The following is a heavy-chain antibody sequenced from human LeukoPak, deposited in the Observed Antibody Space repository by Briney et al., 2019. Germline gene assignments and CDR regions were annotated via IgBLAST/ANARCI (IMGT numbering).Heavy chain of an antibody. CDR2: ISSNGGST. D-gene: IGHD1-26*01. CDR1: GFTFSSYA. V-gene: IGHV3-64*01. CDR3: ARVGVGATYYDY. Sequence: GGSLRLSCAASGFTFSSYAMHWVRQAPGKGLEYVSAISSNGGSTYYANSAKGRFTISRDNSKNTLYLQMGSLRAEDMAVYYCARVGVGATYYDYWGQGTLVTVSS. J-gene: IGHJ4*02.